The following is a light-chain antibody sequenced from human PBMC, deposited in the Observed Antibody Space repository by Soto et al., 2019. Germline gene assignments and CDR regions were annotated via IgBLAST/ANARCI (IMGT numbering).Light chain of an antibody. CDR2: EVT. Sequence: QSVLTQPPSVSEAPGQRVTISCTGTSSDVGNYNLVSWYQQHPGKAPKLMIYEVTKRPSGVCNRFSASKSANTASLTISGLQAEDEADFYCCSSAGNTTVVFGGGTQLTVL. J-gene: IGLJ2*01. V-gene: IGLV2-23*02. CDR3: CSSAGNTTVV. CDR1: SSDVGNYNL.